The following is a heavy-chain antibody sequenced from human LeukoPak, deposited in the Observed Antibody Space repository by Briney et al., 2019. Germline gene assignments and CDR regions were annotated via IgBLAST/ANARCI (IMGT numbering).Heavy chain of an antibody. CDR1: GYSFTSYW. V-gene: IGHV5-10-1*01. Sequence: GESLKISCKGSGYSFTSYWISWVRQMPGKGLERMGRIDPSDSYTNYSPSFQGHVTISTDKSISTAFLQWSSLKASDTAMYYCARWVRDFDYWGQGTLVTVSS. CDR2: IDPSDSYT. J-gene: IGHJ4*02. D-gene: IGHD2-21*01. CDR3: ARWVRDFDY.